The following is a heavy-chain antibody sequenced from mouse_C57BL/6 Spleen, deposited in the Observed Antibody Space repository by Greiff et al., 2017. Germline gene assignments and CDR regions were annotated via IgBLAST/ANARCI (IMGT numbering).Heavy chain of an antibody. CDR2: IDPETGGT. V-gene: IGHV1-15*01. Sequence: VQLQQPGAELVRPGASVTLSCKASGYTFTDYEMHWVKQTPVHGLEWIGAIDPETGGTAYNQTFKGKAILTADNSSSTAYMELPSLTSEDSAVYYCARGNYGSSYVGWYFEVWGTGTTVTVSS. CDR3: ARGNYGSSYVGWYFEV. CDR1: GYTFTDYE. J-gene: IGHJ1*03. D-gene: IGHD1-1*01.